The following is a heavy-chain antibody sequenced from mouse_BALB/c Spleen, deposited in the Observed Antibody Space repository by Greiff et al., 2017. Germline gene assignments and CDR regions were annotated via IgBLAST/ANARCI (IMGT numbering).Heavy chain of an antibody. V-gene: IGHV1-80*01. CDR2: IYPGDGDT. D-gene: IGHD1-2*01. J-gene: IGHJ4*01. CDR3: ARLHYSTRAMDY. Sequence: VQGVESGAELVRPGSSVKISCKASGYAFSSYWMNWVKQRPGQGLEWIGQIYPGDGDTNYNGKFKGKATLTADKSSSTAYMQLSSLTSEDSAVYFCARLHYSTRAMDYWGQGTSVTVSS. CDR1: GYAFSSYW.